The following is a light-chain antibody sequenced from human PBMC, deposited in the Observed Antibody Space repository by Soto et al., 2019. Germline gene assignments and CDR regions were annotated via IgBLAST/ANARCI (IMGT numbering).Light chain of an antibody. CDR2: EDI. Sequence: QSVRTQPASVSGSPGQSITISCTGTSSDVGSYNLVSWYRHHPGKAPKLMIYEDIKRPSGVSNRFSGSKPGNTASLTISGLQAEDEADYYCCSYAGSTTWVFGGGTKVTVL. CDR1: SSDVGSYNL. J-gene: IGLJ3*02. CDR3: CSYAGSTTWV. V-gene: IGLV2-23*01.